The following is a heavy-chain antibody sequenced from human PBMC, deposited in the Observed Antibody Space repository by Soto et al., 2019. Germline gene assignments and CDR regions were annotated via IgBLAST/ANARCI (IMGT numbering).Heavy chain of an antibody. Sequence: QITVKESSPTLVKPTQTLTLTCTFSGFSLSNIGAGVGWIRQPPGKALEWPALIYWGDDERYNSSLKTRLTITKDTSKNQVVLTVANMDPADTGTYYCAYSASANGWQIIEYWGQGTLVTVSS. V-gene: IGHV2-5*02. J-gene: IGHJ4*02. CDR2: IYWGDDE. D-gene: IGHD6-19*01. CDR3: AYSASANGWQIIEY. CDR1: GFSLSNIGAG.